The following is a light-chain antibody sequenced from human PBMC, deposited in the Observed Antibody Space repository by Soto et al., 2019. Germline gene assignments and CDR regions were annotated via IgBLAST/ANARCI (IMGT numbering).Light chain of an antibody. J-gene: IGLJ2*01. CDR2: EVS. V-gene: IGLV2-8*01. CDR3: SSYAGSNIL. Sequence: QSALTQPPSASGSPGQSVTLSCTGTRRDVGGYNYVSWYQQHPGKAPKLMIYEVSKRPSGVPDRCSGSKSGNTASLTVSGLQAEDEADYYCSSYAGSNILFGGGTKLTVL. CDR1: RRDVGGYNY.